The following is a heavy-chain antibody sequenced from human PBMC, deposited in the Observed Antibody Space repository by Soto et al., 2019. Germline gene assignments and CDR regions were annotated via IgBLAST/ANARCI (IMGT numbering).Heavy chain of an antibody. J-gene: IGHJ5*02. CDR2: ISSNSAYI. CDR3: TRDASRDSSARGWFDP. Sequence: GGSLRLSCAASGFTFRSFTMNWVRQAPGKGLEWVSTISSNSAYIYYTDALRSRFTISRDNAKNSLHLQMNSLRAEDTAVYYCTRDASRDSSARGWFDPWGPRTLVTVSS. V-gene: IGHV3-21*01. CDR1: GFTFRSFT. D-gene: IGHD6-13*01.